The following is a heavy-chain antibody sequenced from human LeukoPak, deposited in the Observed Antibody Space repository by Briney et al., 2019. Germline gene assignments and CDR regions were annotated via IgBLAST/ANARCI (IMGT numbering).Heavy chain of an antibody. CDR3: AKDPHLNSRSYYGRTYYFDY. CDR2: ISGSGGST. CDR1: GFTFSSYA. Sequence: GGSLRLSCAASGFTFSSYAMSWVRQAPGKGLEWVSAISGSGGSTYYADSVKGRFTISRDNSKNTLYLQMNSLRAEDTAVYYCAKDPHLNSRSYYGRTYYFDYWGQGTLVTVSS. D-gene: IGHD1-26*01. V-gene: IGHV3-23*01. J-gene: IGHJ4*02.